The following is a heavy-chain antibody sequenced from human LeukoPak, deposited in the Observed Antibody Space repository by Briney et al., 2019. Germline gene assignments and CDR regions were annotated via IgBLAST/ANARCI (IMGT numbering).Heavy chain of an antibody. CDR2: ISGSGGST. J-gene: IGHJ4*02. Sequence: GGSLRLSCAASGFTFSSYAMSWVRQAPGKGLEWVSAISGSGGSTYSADSVRGRFTISRDNSKNTLHLQMNSLRAEDTAVYYCAKYQAVAGTSRDYWGQGTLVTVSS. CDR1: GFTFSSYA. D-gene: IGHD6-19*01. V-gene: IGHV3-23*01. CDR3: AKYQAVAGTSRDY.